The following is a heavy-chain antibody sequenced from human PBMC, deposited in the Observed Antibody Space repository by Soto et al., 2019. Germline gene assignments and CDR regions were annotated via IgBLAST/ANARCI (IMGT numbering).Heavy chain of an antibody. CDR3: ATRITVFGLLIPPFDP. J-gene: IGHJ5*02. CDR2: INHTGGT. D-gene: IGHD3-3*01. CDR1: GGSGNGYD. V-gene: IGHV4-34*01. Sequence: PSETLSLTCAVYGGSGNGYDWNWIRQPPGKGLEWIGEINHTGGTHYNPSLKSRVTMSVDTSKNQFSRRLSSVTAADTAIYYCATRITVFGLLIPPFDPRGQGTQVTVSS.